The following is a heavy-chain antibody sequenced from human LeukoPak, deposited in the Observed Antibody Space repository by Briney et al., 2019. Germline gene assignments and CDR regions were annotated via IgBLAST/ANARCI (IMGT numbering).Heavy chain of an antibody. CDR2: IRYDGSNK. V-gene: IGHV3-30*02. CDR3: AKVMKGSERLTMVRGVIIKTAGLYYMDV. D-gene: IGHD3-10*01. J-gene: IGHJ6*03. CDR1: GFTFSNYG. Sequence: GGSLRLSCAASGFTFSNYGMHWVRQAPGKWLEWVASIRYDGSNKYYADSVKGRFTISRDNSKNTVYLQMNSLRAEDTAVYYCAKVMKGSERLTMVRGVIIKTAGLYYMDVWGKGTTVTVSS.